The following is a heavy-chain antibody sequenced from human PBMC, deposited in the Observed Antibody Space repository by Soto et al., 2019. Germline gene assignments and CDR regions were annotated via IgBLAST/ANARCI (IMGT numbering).Heavy chain of an antibody. V-gene: IGHV3-23*01. CDR2: ILVSGST. CDR1: GFICSSYD. D-gene: IGHD2-8*02. Sequence: GGSLRLSCAVYGFICSSYDMSWVRQAPGKGLEWVSTILVSGSTHYEDSVKGRFTISRDTSRNTVYLQMNSLTAGDTAVYYCAKATATGGGAFEIYGQGTMVTVSS. CDR3: AKATATGGGAFEI. J-gene: IGHJ3*02.